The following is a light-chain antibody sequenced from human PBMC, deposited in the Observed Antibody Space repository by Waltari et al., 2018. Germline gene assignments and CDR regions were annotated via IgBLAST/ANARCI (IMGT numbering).Light chain of an antibody. Sequence: EIVLTQSPATLSLSPGERATLSCRASQSVSRNLAWYQQKPGQPPRLFIYDASTRATGVPARFSGRGSGTDFTLTISSLEPEDFAVYFCQQRSNWPPTFGPGTKVD. J-gene: IGKJ3*01. CDR2: DAS. CDR3: QQRSNWPPT. CDR1: QSVSRN. V-gene: IGKV3-11*01.